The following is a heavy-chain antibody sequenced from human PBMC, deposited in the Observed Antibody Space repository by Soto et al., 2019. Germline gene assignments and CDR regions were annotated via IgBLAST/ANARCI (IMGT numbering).Heavy chain of an antibody. J-gene: IGHJ5*02. CDR1: GFIFENFG. CDR3: AKNQGVELVPLATVDWFDP. Sequence: GGSLRLSCVASGFIFENFGMSWVRQAPGKGLEWISSISGSGFKKYYADSVKGRFTISRDNSKSTVYLELNNLSAEDTAVYHCAKNQGVELVPLATVDWFDPWGQGSVVTVSS. D-gene: IGHD1-26*01. V-gene: IGHV3-23*01. CDR2: ISGSGFKK.